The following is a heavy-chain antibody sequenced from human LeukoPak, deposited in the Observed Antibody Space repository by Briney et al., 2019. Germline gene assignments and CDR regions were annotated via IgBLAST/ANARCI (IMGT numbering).Heavy chain of an antibody. J-gene: IGHJ4*02. V-gene: IGHV3-23*01. Sequence: QPGGSLRLSCAASGFTFSNYAMSWVRQAPGKGLEWVSGISGSGGSTYYADSVKGRFTISRDNSKNTLYLQMNSLRAEDTAVYYCAKAIGHSSSSSPDYWGQGTLVTVSS. CDR2: ISGSGGST. D-gene: IGHD6-6*01. CDR3: AKAIGHSSSSSPDY. CDR1: GFTFSNYA.